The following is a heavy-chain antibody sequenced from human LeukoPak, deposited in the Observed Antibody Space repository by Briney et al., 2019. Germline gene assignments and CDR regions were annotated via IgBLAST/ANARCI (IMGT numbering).Heavy chain of an antibody. CDR2: ISWNGGST. D-gene: IGHD2-15*01. J-gene: IGHJ4*02. Sequence: PEGSLRLSCAASGFTFGDYGMSWVRQAPGKGLEWVSGISWNGGSTGYADSAKGRFTISRDNAKNSLYLQVNSLRAEDTALYYCARDSTQPGPVVVGATYAGFDYWGQGTLVTVSS. CDR3: ARDSTQPGPVVVGATYAGFDY. CDR1: GFTFGDYG. V-gene: IGHV3-20*04.